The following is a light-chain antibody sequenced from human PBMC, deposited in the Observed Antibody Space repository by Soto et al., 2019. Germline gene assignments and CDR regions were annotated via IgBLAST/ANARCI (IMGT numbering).Light chain of an antibody. J-gene: IGKJ4*01. Sequence: EIQMTQSPSSLSASVGERVTISCRASQSISSYLNWYQQKPGKAPKLLIYASSSLQSGVPSRFSGSGSGTDFTLTISSLQPEDFATYSCQQSYSTPRTFGGGTKVDIK. CDR2: ASS. CDR3: QQSYSTPRT. CDR1: QSISSY. V-gene: IGKV1-39*01.